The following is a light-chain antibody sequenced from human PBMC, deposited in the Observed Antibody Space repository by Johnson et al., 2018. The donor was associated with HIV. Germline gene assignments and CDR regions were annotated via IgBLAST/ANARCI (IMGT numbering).Light chain of an antibody. J-gene: IGLJ1*01. CDR1: SSNIGNNY. V-gene: IGLV1-51*02. Sequence: QSVLTQPPSVSAAPGQKVTIFCSGSSSNIGNNYVSWYQQLPGTAPKLLIYENNKRPSGIPDRFSGSKSGTSATLGITGLQTGDEADYYCGTWDSSLSAWYVFGTGTKVTV. CDR2: ENN. CDR3: GTWDSSLSAWYV.